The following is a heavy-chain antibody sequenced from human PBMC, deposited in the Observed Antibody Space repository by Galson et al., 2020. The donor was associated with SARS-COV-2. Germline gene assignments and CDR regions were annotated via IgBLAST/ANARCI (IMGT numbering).Heavy chain of an antibody. D-gene: IGHD2-8*02. Sequence: SETLSLTSSVSSGSVNSGDHSLSWIRQTPGKGLELLGSSFTGGSTAYNPSPRGRLSLSVDASKTQFSLRLTSVTDADTGVYFCARVQRGYCSGGVCRDWYFDVWGRGSQVTVSS. J-gene: IGHJ2*01. CDR1: SGSVNSGDHS. V-gene: IGHV4-30-4*01. CDR3: ARVQRGYCSGGVCRDWYFDV. CDR2: SFTGGST.